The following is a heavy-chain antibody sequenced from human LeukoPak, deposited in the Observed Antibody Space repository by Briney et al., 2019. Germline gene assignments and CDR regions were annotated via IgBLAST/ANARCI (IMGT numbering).Heavy chain of an antibody. J-gene: IGHJ4*02. CDR2: ISGSGGST. D-gene: IGHD6-19*01. CDR3: AKDLGAGYSSGWFVFDY. Sequence: GGSLRLSCAASGFTFSSYAMSWVRQAPGKGLEWVSAISGSGGSTYYADSEKGRFTISRDNSKNTLYLQMNSLRAEDTAVYYCAKDLGAGYSSGWFVFDYWGQGTLVTVSS. V-gene: IGHV3-23*01. CDR1: GFTFSSYA.